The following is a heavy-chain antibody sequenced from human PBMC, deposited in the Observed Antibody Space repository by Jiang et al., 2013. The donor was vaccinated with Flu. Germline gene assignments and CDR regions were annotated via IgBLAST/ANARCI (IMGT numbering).Heavy chain of an antibody. CDR3: AKAFIVVVPAAIMYYYYYYMDV. Sequence: SYAMSWVRQAPGKGLEWVSAISGSGGSTYYADSVKGRFTISRDNSKNTLYLQMNSLRAEDTAVYYCAKAFIVVVPAAIMYYYYYYMDVWGKGTTVTVSS. J-gene: IGHJ6*03. CDR2: ISGSGGST. D-gene: IGHD2-2*01. CDR1: SYA. V-gene: IGHV3-23*01.